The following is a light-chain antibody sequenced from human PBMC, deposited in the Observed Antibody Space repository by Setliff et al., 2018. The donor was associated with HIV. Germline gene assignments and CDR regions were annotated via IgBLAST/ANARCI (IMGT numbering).Light chain of an antibody. J-gene: IGLJ2*01. Sequence: QSALTQPASVSGSPGQSITISCTGTSDDVGGYNYVSWYQQHPGKAPKLMIYDVSNRPPGVSNRFSGSKSGNTASLTISGLQAEDEADYYCSSYRSSNTRTFGGGTKVTVL. V-gene: IGLV2-14*03. CDR3: SSYRSSNTRT. CDR2: DVS. CDR1: SDDVGGYNY.